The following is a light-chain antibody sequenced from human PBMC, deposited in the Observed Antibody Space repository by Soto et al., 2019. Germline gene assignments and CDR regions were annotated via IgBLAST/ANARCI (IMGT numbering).Light chain of an antibody. CDR3: QQYNNWTPIT. CDR2: DAS. CDR1: QSVSGN. J-gene: IGKJ5*01. V-gene: IGKV3-15*01. Sequence: EIVMTQSPATLSVSPGERATLSCRASQSVSGNLAWYQQKPGQAPRLLIYDASTRATGIPDRFSGSGSGTEFTLTISSMQSEDFAVYYCQQYNNWTPITFGQGTRLEIK.